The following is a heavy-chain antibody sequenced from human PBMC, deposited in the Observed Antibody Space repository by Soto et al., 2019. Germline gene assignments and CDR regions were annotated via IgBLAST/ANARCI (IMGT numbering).Heavy chain of an antibody. CDR3: ARDRNGWETRATYYDD. CDR2: IRSKAYSRTA. D-gene: IGHD1-26*01. CDR1: GFTFGGYG. J-gene: IGHJ4*02. Sequence: GSLRLTVAISGFTFGGYGVSWFRQAPGKGLDWIGFIRSKAYSRTAEYAASVRGRFIISRDDSEGIAYLQMNSLQNEDTGVYYCARDRNGWETRATYYDDWGPGTQVTVSS. V-gene: IGHV3-49*03.